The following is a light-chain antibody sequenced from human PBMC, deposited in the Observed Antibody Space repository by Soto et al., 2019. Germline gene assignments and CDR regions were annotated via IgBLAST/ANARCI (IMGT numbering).Light chain of an antibody. CDR2: GAS. J-gene: IGKJ1*01. Sequence: EIILTQFPDTLSLSPGERATLYCRASQSVSNTLAWYQQIPGQAPRLLIYGASNRAAGIPARFSGSGSGTDFTLTISRLAPEDFAVYYCQQRSNWPPWTFGQGTKVDIK. CDR1: QSVSNT. V-gene: IGKV3-11*01. CDR3: QQRSNWPPWT.